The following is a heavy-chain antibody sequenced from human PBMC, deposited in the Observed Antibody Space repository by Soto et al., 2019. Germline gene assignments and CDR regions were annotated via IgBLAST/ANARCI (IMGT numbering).Heavy chain of an antibody. CDR3: VRGASGAYYFDS. J-gene: IGHJ4*02. CDR2: INFYGTTA. D-gene: IGHD3-16*01. V-gene: IGHV3-74*01. Sequence: EVQLVESGGGLVQPGGSLRLSCAASGFTFSSYWMHWVRQAPGKGLVWVSRINFYGTTANYADFVKGQFTISRDNAKNTVYLQMNSLRVEDTAVYYCVRGASGAYYFDSWGQGALVTVSS. CDR1: GFTFSSYW.